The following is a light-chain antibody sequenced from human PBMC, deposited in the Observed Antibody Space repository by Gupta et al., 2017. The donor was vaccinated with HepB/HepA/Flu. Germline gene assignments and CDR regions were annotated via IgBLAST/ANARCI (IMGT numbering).Light chain of an antibody. CDR2: YKSDSDK. CDR3: KIRHSSASV. J-gene: IGLJ3*02. Sequence: QSVLPQPSSLSASPGASASLTCTLRTGINVGTYRIYWYQQKPRSPPQYLLRYKSDSDKQQGSGVPSRFSGSKDASANAGIILVSGLEDEEEDDYYCKIRHSSASVFGGGTKLTVL. V-gene: IGLV5-45*02. CDR1: TGINVGTYR.